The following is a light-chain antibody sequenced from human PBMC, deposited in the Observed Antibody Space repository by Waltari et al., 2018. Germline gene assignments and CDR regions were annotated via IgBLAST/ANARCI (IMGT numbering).Light chain of an antibody. CDR1: SSTLRTGSD. J-gene: IGLJ7*01. CDR2: GNT. CDR3: QSYDSSLSGSV. Sequence: QSVLTQPPSLSAAPRQRAPLPCTGSSSTLRTGSDVPCYQQCPGAAPKLLIYGNTNRPAGVPERVSGSKSGTSASLAITGLQAEDEADYYCQSYDSSLSGSVFGGGTQLTVL. V-gene: IGLV1-40*01.